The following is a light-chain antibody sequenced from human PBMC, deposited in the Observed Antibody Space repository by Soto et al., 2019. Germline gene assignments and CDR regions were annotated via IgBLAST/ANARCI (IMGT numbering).Light chain of an antibody. CDR1: QSVSSN. Sequence: EKVMTQSPATLSVSPGERATLSCRASQSVSSNLAWYQQKPGQAPRLLIYYASTRATGIPARFSGSGSGTEFTLTISSLQSEDLAVYYCQQYDDWPETFGQGTKVEIK. CDR3: QQYDDWPET. J-gene: IGKJ1*01. CDR2: YAS. V-gene: IGKV3-15*01.